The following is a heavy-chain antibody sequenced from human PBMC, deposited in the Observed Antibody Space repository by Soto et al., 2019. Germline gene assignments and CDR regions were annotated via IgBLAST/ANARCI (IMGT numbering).Heavy chain of an antibody. CDR2: IDPSDSYT. Sequence: GESLKISCKGSGYSFTSYWISWVRQMPGKGLEWMGRIDPSDSYTNYSPSFQGHVTISADKSISTAYLQWSSLKASDTAMYYCARLWVSRSHHYGMDFWGPGTTLTGSS. CDR1: GYSFTSYW. D-gene: IGHD6-13*01. CDR3: ARLWVSRSHHYGMDF. V-gene: IGHV5-10-1*01. J-gene: IGHJ6*02.